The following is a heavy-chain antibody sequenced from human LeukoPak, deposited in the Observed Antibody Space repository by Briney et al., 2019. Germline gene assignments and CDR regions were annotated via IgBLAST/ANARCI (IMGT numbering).Heavy chain of an antibody. V-gene: IGHV1-69*04. D-gene: IGHD4-17*01. CDR3: ARELLVGDLVDY. CDR2: IIPILGIA. CDR1: GGTFSSYA. Sequence: ASVKVSCKASGGTFSSYAISWVRQAPGQGLEWMGRIIPILGIANYAQKFQGRVTITADKSTSTAYMELSSLRSEDTAVYYCARELLVGDLVDYWGQGTLVTVSS. J-gene: IGHJ4*02.